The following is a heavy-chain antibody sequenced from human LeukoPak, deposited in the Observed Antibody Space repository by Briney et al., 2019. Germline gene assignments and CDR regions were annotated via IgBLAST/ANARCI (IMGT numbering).Heavy chain of an antibody. CDR1: GFTFSSYS. J-gene: IGHJ4*02. CDR3: ARLAAAADY. D-gene: IGHD6-13*01. CDR2: ISSSSSYI. V-gene: IGHV3-21*05. Sequence: GGSLRLSCAASGFTFSSYSMNWVRQAPGEGLEWVSYISSSSSYIYYADSVKGRFTISRDNAKNSLYLQMNSLRAEDTAVYYCARLAAAADYWGQGTLVTVSS.